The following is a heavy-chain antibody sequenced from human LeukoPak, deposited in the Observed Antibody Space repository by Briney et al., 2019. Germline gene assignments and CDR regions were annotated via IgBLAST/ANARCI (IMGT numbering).Heavy chain of an antibody. Sequence: PGGSLRLSCAVSGITLSNYGMSWGRQAPGKGREWVAGISDSGGRTNYADSVKGRFTISRDNPKNTLYLQMNSLRTEDTAVYFCAKRGVVIRVILVGFHKEAYYFDSWGQGALVTVSS. CDR1: GITLSNYG. V-gene: IGHV3-23*01. J-gene: IGHJ4*02. CDR2: ISDSGGRT. D-gene: IGHD3-22*01. CDR3: AKRGVVIRVILVGFHKEAYYFDS.